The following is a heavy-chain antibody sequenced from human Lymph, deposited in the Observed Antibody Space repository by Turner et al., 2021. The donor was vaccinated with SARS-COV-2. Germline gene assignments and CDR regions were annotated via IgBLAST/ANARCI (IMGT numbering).Heavy chain of an antibody. Sequence: QVQLVQSGAEVKKPGASVKVSCKASGYTFTCYYMHWVRHAPGQGLECMGWINPNSGGTNYAQKFQGRVSMTRDTSISKAYLELSRLRSDDTAVYYCARSRDLQSMVRGVDPFDYWGQGTLVTVSS. CDR1: GYTFTCYY. CDR2: INPNSGGT. V-gene: IGHV1-2*02. D-gene: IGHD3-10*01. CDR3: ARSRDLQSMVRGVDPFDY. J-gene: IGHJ4*02.